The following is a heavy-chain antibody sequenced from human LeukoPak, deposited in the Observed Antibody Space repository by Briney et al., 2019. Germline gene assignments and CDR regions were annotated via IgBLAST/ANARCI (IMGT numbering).Heavy chain of an antibody. V-gene: IGHV4-39*01. CDR2: IYYSGST. CDR1: GGSISSSSYY. CDR3: ARAVSGRFDY. D-gene: IGHD6-19*01. Sequence: SETLSLTCTVSGGSISSSSYYWGWVRQPPGKGLEWIVSIYYSGSTYYNPSRKSRITISVDTSKNQFSLRLSSVTAADTAIYYCARAVSGRFDYWGQGTLVTVSS. J-gene: IGHJ4*02.